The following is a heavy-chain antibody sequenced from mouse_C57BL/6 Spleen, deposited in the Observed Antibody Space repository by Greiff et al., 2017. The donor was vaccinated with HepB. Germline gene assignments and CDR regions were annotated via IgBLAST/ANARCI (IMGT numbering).Heavy chain of an antibody. CDR1: GYAFSSSW. Sequence: VKLMESGPELVKPGASVKISCKASGYAFSSSWMNWVKQRPGKGLEWIGRIYPGDGDTNYNGKFKGKATLTADKSSSTAYMQLSSLTSEDSAVYFCARYGNWYFDVWGTGTTVTVSS. CDR3: ARYGNWYFDV. D-gene: IGHD2-1*01. J-gene: IGHJ1*03. V-gene: IGHV1-82*01. CDR2: IYPGDGDT.